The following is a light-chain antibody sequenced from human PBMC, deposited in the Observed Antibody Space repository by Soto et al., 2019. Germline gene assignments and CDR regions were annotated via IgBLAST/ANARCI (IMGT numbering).Light chain of an antibody. V-gene: IGKV1-39*01. CDR3: QQRSNWPT. Sequence: DIQMTQSPSSLSASVGDRVTITCRASQSISSYLNWYQQKPGKAPKLLIYAASTLQSGVPSRFSGSGSGTDFTLTISSLEPEDFAVYYCQQRSNWPTFGGGTKWISN. J-gene: IGKJ4*01. CDR2: AAS. CDR1: QSISSY.